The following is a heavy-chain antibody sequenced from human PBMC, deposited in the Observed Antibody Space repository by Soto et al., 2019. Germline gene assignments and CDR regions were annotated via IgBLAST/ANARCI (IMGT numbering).Heavy chain of an antibody. CDR3: ARSGYSSGWYHWYFDF. V-gene: IGHV1-3*01. Sequence: XSVKVSCNASGYTFSNYGIHWVRQAPGQRLEWMGWINAGNGNTKYSEKLQGRVTITRDTSASTAYMELSSLRSEDTAVYYCARSGYSSGWYHWYFDFWGRGTLVTVSS. CDR2: INAGNGNT. J-gene: IGHJ2*01. CDR1: GYTFSNYG. D-gene: IGHD6-19*01.